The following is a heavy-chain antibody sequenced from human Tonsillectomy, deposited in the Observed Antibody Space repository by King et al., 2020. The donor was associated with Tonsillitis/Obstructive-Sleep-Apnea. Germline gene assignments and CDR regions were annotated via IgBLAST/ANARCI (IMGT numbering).Heavy chain of an antibody. D-gene: IGHD5-18*01. V-gene: IGHV5-10-1*03. Sequence: AQLVQSGVEVKKPGESLRISCKGSGYSFSNFWISWVRQMPGKGLEWMGRIDPSDSYINFSPSFRGHVTISVHKSIRTAYLQWGSLKASDTAMYYCARLVDTAMDYDEYYGMDVWGQGTTVTVSS. CDR1: GYSFSNFW. J-gene: IGHJ6*02. CDR3: ARLVDTAMDYDEYYGMDV. CDR2: IDPSDSYI.